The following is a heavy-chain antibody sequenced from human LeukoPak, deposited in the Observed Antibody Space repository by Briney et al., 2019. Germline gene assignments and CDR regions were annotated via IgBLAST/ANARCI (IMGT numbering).Heavy chain of an antibody. J-gene: IGHJ4*02. CDR1: GGSISSSSYY. Sequence: PSETLSLTCTVSGGSISSSSYYWGWIRQPPGKGLEWIGSIYYSGSTYYNPSLKSRVTISVDTSKNQFSLKLSSVTAADTAVYYCARHLLGWELLLGFDYWGQGTLVTVSS. CDR2: IYYSGST. D-gene: IGHD1-26*01. V-gene: IGHV4-39*01. CDR3: ARHLLGWELLLGFDY.